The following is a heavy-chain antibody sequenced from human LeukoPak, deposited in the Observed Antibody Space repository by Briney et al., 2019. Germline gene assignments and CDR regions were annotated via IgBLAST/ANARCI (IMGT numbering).Heavy chain of an antibody. J-gene: IGHJ5*02. V-gene: IGHV3-7*01. CDR1: GFIFSPYW. D-gene: IGHD2-2*01. CDR3: ARDLVTEPTGDWFDP. CDR2: IKYDGSEE. Sequence: GGSLRLSCPACGFIFSPYWIAWVRQAPGKGLECGANIKYDGSEEYYVDSVKGRFTVSRDNAKNSLYLQMNSLRDEDTAVYFCARDLVTEPTGDWFDPWGQGTLVTASS.